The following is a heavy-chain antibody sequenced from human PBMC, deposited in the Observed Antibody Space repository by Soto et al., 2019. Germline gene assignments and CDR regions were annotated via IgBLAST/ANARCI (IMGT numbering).Heavy chain of an antibody. V-gene: IGHV3-23*01. CDR3: AHEGGSYRGGSFDY. CDR2: ISGRGGNT. D-gene: IGHD3-16*02. Sequence: EVQLLESGGGLVQPGGSLRLSCAASGFTFSSYAMSWVRQAPGKGLEWVSAISGRGGNTYYADSVKGRFTISRDNSKNKLYLQMNSLRAEDTAVYYCAHEGGSYRGGSFDYWGQGTLVTVSS. J-gene: IGHJ4*02. CDR1: GFTFSSYA.